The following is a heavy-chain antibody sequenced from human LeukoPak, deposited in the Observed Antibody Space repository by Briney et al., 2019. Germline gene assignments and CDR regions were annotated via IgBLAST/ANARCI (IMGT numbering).Heavy chain of an antibody. J-gene: IGHJ4*02. CDR1: GFTLSSYW. CDR2: IKRDGSEK. V-gene: IGHV3-7*01. CDR3: VRDDGATKPC. D-gene: IGHD1-26*01. Sequence: GGSLRLSCAASGFTLSSYWMSWVRQAPGKGLEWVANIKRDGSEKYYVDSVKGRFTISRDNAKNSLYLQMNSLRVKDTAVYYCVRDDGATKPCWGQGTLVTVSS.